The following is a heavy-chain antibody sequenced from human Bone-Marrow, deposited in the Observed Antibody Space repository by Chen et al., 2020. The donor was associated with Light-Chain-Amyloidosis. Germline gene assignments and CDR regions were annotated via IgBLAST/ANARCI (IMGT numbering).Heavy chain of an antibody. V-gene: IGHV1-24*01. CDR1: GYSLTDLA. Sequence: QVHLVQSGAEVKKPGASVKVACKISGYSLTDLAIHWVRQAPGKGLEWMGGFAPEDAKTTLAQKFQGRVTVTEDTSADTAYLQLSSLRSEDTAVYYCATGPLPTITPHFWGQGTLVTVSS. D-gene: IGHD1-20*01. CDR2: FAPEDAKT. J-gene: IGHJ4*02. CDR3: ATGPLPTITPHF.